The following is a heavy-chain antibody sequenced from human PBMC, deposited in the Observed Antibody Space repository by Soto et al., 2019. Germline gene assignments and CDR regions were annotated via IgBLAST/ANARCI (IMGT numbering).Heavy chain of an antibody. CDR2: ISYDGSNK. CDR1: GFTFSSYA. V-gene: IGHV3-30-3*01. Sequence: GGSLRLACAASGFTFSSYAMHWVRQAPGKGLEWVAVISYDGSNKYYADSVKGRFTISRDNSKNTLYLRVNSLRAEDTAVYYCAKGGRWLQSGAFDIWGQGTMVTVSS. J-gene: IGHJ3*02. CDR3: AKGGRWLQSGAFDI. D-gene: IGHD3-16*01.